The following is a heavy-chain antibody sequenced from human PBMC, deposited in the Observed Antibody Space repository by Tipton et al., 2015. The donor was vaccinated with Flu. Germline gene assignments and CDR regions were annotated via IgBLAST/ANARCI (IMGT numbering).Heavy chain of an antibody. CDR3: ARAQGGLGSGWIPYFDY. V-gene: IGHV1-69*06. CDR1: GGTFSSYA. CDR2: IIPIFGTA. D-gene: IGHD6-19*01. Sequence: QVQLVQSGAEVKKPGSSVKVSCKASGGTFSSYAISWVRQAPGQGLEWMGGIIPIFGTANYAQKFQGRVTITADKSTSTAYMELSSLGSEDTAVYYCARAQGGLGSGWIPYFDYWGQGTLVTVSS. J-gene: IGHJ4*02.